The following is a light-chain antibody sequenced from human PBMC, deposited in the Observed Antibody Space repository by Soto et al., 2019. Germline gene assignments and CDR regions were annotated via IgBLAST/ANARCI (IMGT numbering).Light chain of an antibody. CDR2: KNS. CDR3: AAWDDSLSGVV. V-gene: IGLV1-47*01. J-gene: IGLJ3*02. CDR1: SSNIGSNY. Sequence: QSVLTQPPSTSGTPGQRVIISCSGSSSNIGSNYVYWYQQFPGTAPKALMYKNSQRPSGVPDRFSGSKSGTSASLAISGLRSEDEADYYCAAWDDSLSGVVFGGGTKVTVL.